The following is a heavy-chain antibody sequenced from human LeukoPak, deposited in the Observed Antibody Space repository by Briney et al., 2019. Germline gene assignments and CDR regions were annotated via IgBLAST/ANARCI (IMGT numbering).Heavy chain of an antibody. Sequence: PPETLSLTCTDPGDSISRYYWNWVRQPPGKGLEWVGYIFYSGGTNYNPSLKSRVTISVDPSKNQFSLKLSSVTAADTAVYYCTRSHGGFDYWGQGTLVTVSS. J-gene: IGHJ4*02. D-gene: IGHD3-10*01. CDR3: TRSHGGFDY. CDR1: GDSISRYY. CDR2: IFYSGGT. V-gene: IGHV4-59*01.